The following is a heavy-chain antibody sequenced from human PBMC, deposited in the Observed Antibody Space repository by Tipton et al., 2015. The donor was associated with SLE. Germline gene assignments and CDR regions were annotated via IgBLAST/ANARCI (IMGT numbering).Heavy chain of an antibody. CDR1: GDSISSSSYY. CDR3: ARHQFVRGYSEPFDY. D-gene: IGHD3-22*01. Sequence: TLSLTCIVSGDSISSSSYYWGWIRQPPGKGLEWVGEINHSGSTNYDPSLKSRVTISVDTSKNQFSLNLSSVTAADTAVYYCARHQFVRGYSEPFDYWGQGTQVTVTS. V-gene: IGHV4-39*01. J-gene: IGHJ4*02. CDR2: INHSGST.